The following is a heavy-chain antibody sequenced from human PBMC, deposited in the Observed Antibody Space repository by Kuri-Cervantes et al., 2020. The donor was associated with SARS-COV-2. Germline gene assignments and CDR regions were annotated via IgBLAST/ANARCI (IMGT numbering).Heavy chain of an antibody. J-gene: IGHJ4*02. D-gene: IGHD6-13*01. CDR2: ISYEGKNK. Sequence: GGSLRLSCAATGFNFSRTDMHWVRQAPGKGLEWVAVISYEGKNKKCIASGKGRFTISRDNSQNTLYLQMNSLRAEDTAVYYCAKSLGVLSSQLVSWGQGTLVTVSS. CDR3: AKSLGVLSSQLVS. V-gene: IGHV3-30*18. CDR1: GFNFSRTD.